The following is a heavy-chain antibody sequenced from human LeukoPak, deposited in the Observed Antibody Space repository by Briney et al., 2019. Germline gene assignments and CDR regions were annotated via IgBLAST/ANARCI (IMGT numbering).Heavy chain of an antibody. CDR2: IYHSGST. Sequence: NSSETLSLTCTVSGYSISSGYYWGWIRQPPGKGLEWIGSIYHSGSTYYNPSLKSRVTISVDTSKNQFSLKLSSVTAADTAVYYCARDRLQLQSWGQGTLVTVSS. CDR3: ARDRLQLQS. CDR1: GYSISSGYY. V-gene: IGHV4-38-2*02. J-gene: IGHJ5*02. D-gene: IGHD1-1*01.